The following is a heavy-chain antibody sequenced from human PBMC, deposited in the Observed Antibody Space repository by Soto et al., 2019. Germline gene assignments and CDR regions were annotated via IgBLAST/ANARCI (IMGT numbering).Heavy chain of an antibody. D-gene: IGHD3-22*01. Sequence: PSETLSLTCAVYGGSFSGYYWTWIRQPPGKGLEWIGEINHSGSTNYNPSLKSRVTISVDTSKNQFSLKLTSVTAADPALYYCPSFGHVESSGYISWFDLWCQGTLGSVSS. CDR1: GGSFSGYY. CDR3: PSFGHVESSGYISWFDL. J-gene: IGHJ5*01. CDR2: INHSGST. V-gene: IGHV4-34*01.